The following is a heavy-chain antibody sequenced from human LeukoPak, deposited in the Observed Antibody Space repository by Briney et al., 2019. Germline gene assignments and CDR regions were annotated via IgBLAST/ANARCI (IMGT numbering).Heavy chain of an antibody. CDR2: ISPIFGTA. CDR3: ARWNTVTTFFDY. J-gene: IGHJ4*02. CDR1: GGIFSGYA. V-gene: IGHV1-69*05. Sequence: SVKVSCKASGGIFSGYAISGVRQAPGQGLEWMGKISPIFGTANYAQKFQGRVTITTDESTSTAYMELSSLRSEDTAVYYCARWNTVTTFFDYWGQGTLVTVSS. D-gene: IGHD4-17*01.